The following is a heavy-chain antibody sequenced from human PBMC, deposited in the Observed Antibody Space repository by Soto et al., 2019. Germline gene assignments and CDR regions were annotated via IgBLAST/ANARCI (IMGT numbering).Heavy chain of an antibody. J-gene: IGHJ4*02. V-gene: IGHV3-30*18. CDR3: AKDQASGQGSFDS. Sequence: PGGSLRLSCAASGFKSVDYAMGWVRQAPGKGLEWVAVISYDGSNKYYADSVKGRFTISRDNSKNTLFLQMNSLRADDTAVYYCAKDQASGQGSFDSWGQGTLVTVSS. CDR2: ISYDGSNK. CDR1: GFKSVDYA.